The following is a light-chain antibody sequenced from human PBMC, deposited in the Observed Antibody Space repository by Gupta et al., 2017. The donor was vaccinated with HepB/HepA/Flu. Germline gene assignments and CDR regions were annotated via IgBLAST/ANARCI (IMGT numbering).Light chain of an antibody. CDR2: SNT. V-gene: IGLV1-44*01. Sequence: QSVLIQPPSASGTPVRRVTISCSGSTSNIGSNPVNWYQQLPRTAPKLLIYSNTHRPSGVPDRFSGSKSGTSGSLAISGLQSEDEADYYCAAWDDSLSGQVFGGGTKLTVL. J-gene: IGLJ3*02. CDR3: AAWDDSLSGQV. CDR1: TSNIGSNP.